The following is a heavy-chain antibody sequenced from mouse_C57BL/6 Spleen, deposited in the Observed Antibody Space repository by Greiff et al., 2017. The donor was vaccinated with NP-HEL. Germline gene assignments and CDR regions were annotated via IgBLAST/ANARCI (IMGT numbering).Heavy chain of an antibody. J-gene: IGHJ1*03. D-gene: IGHD2-3*01. CDR1: GFTFSNYW. Sequence: EVQLVESGGGLVQPGGSMKLSCVASGFTFSNYWMNWVRQSPEKGLEWVAQIRLKSDNYATHYAESVKGRFTISRDDSKSSVYLQMNNLRAEDTGIYYCTGVYDGYYDVWGTGTTVTVSS. CDR2: IRLKSDNYAT. V-gene: IGHV6-3*01. CDR3: TGVYDGYYDV.